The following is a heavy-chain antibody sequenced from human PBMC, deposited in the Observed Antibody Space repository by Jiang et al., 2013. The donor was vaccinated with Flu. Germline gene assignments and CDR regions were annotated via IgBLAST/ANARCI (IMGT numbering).Heavy chain of an antibody. CDR2: ISYDGSNK. CDR1: GFTFSSYA. J-gene: IGHJ6*02. CDR3: ARDGVVVPAAMPHYYYYGMDV. Sequence: VQLVESGGGVVQPGRSLRLSCAASGFTFSSYAMHWVRQAPGKGLEWVAVISYDGSNKYYADSVKGRFTISRDNSKNTLYLQMNSLRAEDTAVYYCARDGVVVPAAMPHYYYYGMDVWGQGDHGHRLL. D-gene: IGHD2-2*01. V-gene: IGHV3-30-3*01.